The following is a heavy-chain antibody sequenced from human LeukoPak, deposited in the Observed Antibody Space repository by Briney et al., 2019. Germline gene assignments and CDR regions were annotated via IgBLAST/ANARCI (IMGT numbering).Heavy chain of an antibody. CDR1: GFTFSSYA. CDR2: ISYDGSNK. D-gene: IGHD6-19*01. V-gene: IGHV3-30*04. Sequence: GGSLRLSCAASGFTFSSYAMHWVRQAPGKGLEWVAVISYDGSNKYYADSVKGRFTISRDNSKSTLYLQMNSLRAEDTAVYYCARDRVQIAVAATVIDYWGQGTLVTVSS. J-gene: IGHJ4*02. CDR3: ARDRVQIAVAATVIDY.